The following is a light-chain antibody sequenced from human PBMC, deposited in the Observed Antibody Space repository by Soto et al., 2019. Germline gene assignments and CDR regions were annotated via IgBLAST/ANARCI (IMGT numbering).Light chain of an antibody. V-gene: IGKV1-9*01. CDR2: AAS. CDR1: QSISSY. Sequence: DIQMTQSPSSLSASVGDRVTITCRASQSISSYLAWYQQKPGKAPKLLIYAASTLQSGVPSRFSGSGSGTEFTLTISSLQPDDFAIYYCQQYTSYSITFGHGTRLEIK. CDR3: QQYTSYSIT. J-gene: IGKJ5*01.